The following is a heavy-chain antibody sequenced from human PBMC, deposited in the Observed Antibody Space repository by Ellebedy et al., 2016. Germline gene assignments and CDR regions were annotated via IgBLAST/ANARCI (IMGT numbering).Heavy chain of an antibody. J-gene: IGHJ3*02. CDR1: GGSFSGYY. Sequence: SETLSLTXAVYGGSFSGYYWSWIRQPPGRGLEWIGEIYHSGSTNYNPSLKSRVTISVDKSKNQFSLKLSSVTAADTAVYYCARVPQGAYYYDSSGAFDIWGQGTMVTVSS. V-gene: IGHV4-34*01. D-gene: IGHD3-22*01. CDR2: IYHSGST. CDR3: ARVPQGAYYYDSSGAFDI.